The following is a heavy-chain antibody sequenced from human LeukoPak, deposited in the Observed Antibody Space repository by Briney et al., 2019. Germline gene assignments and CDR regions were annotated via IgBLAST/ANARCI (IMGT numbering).Heavy chain of an antibody. D-gene: IGHD2-2*01. CDR1: GYTFTSYD. J-gene: IGHJ4*02. CDR3: ARDVGEYCSSMNCYASDH. Sequence: GASVKVSCKASGYTFTSYDINWVRQASGQGLEWMGWINPNSGGTNYAQKFQGRVTMTRDTSISTFYMELSRLRSDDTAVYYCARDVGEYCSSMNCYASDHWGQGTLVTVSS. CDR2: INPNSGGT. V-gene: IGHV1-2*02.